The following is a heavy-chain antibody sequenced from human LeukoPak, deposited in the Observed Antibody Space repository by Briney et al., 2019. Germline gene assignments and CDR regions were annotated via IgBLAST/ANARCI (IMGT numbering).Heavy chain of an antibody. CDR1: GFTFSSYA. CDR2: IIGSGGST. V-gene: IGHV3-23*01. CDR3: AKRKSIAAAAAYYFDY. J-gene: IGHJ4*02. D-gene: IGHD6-13*01. Sequence: GGSLRLSCAASGFTFSSYAMSWVRQAPGKGLEWVSGIIGSGGSTNYADSVKGRFTISRDNSKNTLFMQMNSLRAEDTAVYYCAKRKSIAAAAAYYFDYWGQGTLVTVSS.